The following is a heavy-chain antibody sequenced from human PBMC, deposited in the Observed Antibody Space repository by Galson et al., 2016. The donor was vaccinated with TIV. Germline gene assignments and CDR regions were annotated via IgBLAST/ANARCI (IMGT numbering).Heavy chain of an antibody. V-gene: IGHV3-23*01. D-gene: IGHD2-8*02. Sequence: SLRLSCASSGFTFSSHAMSWVRQAPGRGLEWVSLISGSGAATYYADSVKGRSTISRDNSENTLYLQMNSLRAEDTAIYHCARGNSLLLPLLYFDSWGQGTLVSVSS. CDR3: ARGNSLLLPLLYFDS. CDR2: ISGSGAAT. CDR1: GFTFSSHA. J-gene: IGHJ4*02.